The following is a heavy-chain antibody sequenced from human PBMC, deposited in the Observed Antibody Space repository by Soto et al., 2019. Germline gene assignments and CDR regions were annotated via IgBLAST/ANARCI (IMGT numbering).Heavy chain of an antibody. J-gene: IGHJ5*02. CDR2: IYGNGDK. V-gene: IGHV2-5*01. Sequence: QITLRESGPTLVKPTQTLTLTCSFSGFSLTTVAVAVGWIRQPPGRALEWVALIYGNGDKYYNPSLNNRLTITQDTSKNQVVLTMTNMDPVDTATYYCTHRRNSCSGGTCHVWVDPWGQGTLVTVSS. CDR1: GFSLTTVAVA. CDR3: THRRNSCSGGTCHVWVDP. D-gene: IGHD2-15*01.